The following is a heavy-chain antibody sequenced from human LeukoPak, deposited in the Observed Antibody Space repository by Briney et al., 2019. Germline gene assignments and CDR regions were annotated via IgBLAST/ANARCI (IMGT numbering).Heavy chain of an antibody. V-gene: IGHV5-51*01. CDR2: IYPGDSDT. J-gene: IGHJ4*02. CDR1: GYSFNNYW. CDR3: ARRLTTATFDY. Sequence: GESLKISCEGSGYSFNNYWIVCVRQKPGEGLEWMGIIYPGDSDTRYSPSFQGLVTISVDKSISTAYLQWSSLKASDTAMYYCARRLTTATFDYWGQGTLVTVSS. D-gene: IGHD4-11*01.